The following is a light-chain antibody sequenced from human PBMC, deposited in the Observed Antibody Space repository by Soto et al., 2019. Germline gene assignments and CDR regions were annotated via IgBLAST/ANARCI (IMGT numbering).Light chain of an antibody. Sequence: EIVLTQSPATLSLSPGERATLSCRASQGVNNYLAWYQQKPGQPPRLVIYDASDRATGIPARFSGSGSGTDFTLTISSLEPEDFAVYYCQQRSNWPLTFGGGTKVEI. V-gene: IGKV3D-11*01. CDR1: QGVNNY. J-gene: IGKJ4*01. CDR2: DAS. CDR3: QQRSNWPLT.